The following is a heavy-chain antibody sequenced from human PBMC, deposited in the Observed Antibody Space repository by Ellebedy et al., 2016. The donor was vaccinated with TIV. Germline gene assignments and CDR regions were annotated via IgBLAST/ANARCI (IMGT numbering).Heavy chain of an antibody. CDR3: ARGDSSNWYDR. D-gene: IGHD6-13*01. J-gene: IGHJ5*02. V-gene: IGHV3-23*01. CDR1: GFTFSTSA. Sequence: PGGSLRLSCAASGFTFSTSAMSWVLQAPGKGLECVSLISSTGGNTYYTESVKGRFTISRDNSKTTVYLQMSSLRAEDAAVYYCARGDSSNWYDRWGQGTLVTVSS. CDR2: ISSTGGNT.